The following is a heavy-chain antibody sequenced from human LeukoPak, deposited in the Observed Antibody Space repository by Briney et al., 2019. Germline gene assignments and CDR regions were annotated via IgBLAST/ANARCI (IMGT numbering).Heavy chain of an antibody. J-gene: IGHJ4*02. Sequence: SETLSLTCTVSGGSISSSSYYWGWIRQPPGKGLEWIGSIYYSGSTNYNPSLKSRVTISVDTSKNQFSLKLSSVTAADTAVYYCARDPSVNSGYGFLWGQGTLVTVSS. CDR1: GGSISSSSYY. CDR2: IYYSGST. V-gene: IGHV4-39*07. CDR3: ARDPSVNSGYGFL. D-gene: IGHD5-12*01.